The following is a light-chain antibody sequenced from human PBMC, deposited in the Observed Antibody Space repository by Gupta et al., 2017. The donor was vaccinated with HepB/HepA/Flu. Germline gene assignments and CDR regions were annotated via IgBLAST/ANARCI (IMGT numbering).Light chain of an antibody. CDR1: SSDIGAYNL. CDR3: FSYAGNDNWV. J-gene: IGLJ1*01. V-gene: IGLV2-8*01. CDR2: DVF. Sequence: SAPTQPPSASGAPGQSVTISCTGTSSDIGAYNLVSWYQQHPGKAPKLIIYDVFQRPSGVPDRFSGSKSGNTASLTVSGLKAEEEADYYCFSYAGNDNWVFGGGTKVTVL.